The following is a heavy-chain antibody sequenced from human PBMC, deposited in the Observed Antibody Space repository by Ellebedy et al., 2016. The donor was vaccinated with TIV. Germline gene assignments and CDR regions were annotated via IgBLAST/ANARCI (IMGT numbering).Heavy chain of an antibody. CDR3: ARGIVVEPAANWEAWFDP. D-gene: IGHD2-2*01. CDR1: GDSVSSNSVV. CDR2: TYYRSKWYS. Sequence: SQTLSLTXAISGDSVSSNSVVWNWIRQSPSRGLEWLGRTYYRSKWYSDYALSVRSRMTINPDTSKNQFSLKLSSVTAADTAVYYCARGIVVEPAANWEAWFDPWGQGTLVTVSS. J-gene: IGHJ5*02. V-gene: IGHV6-1*01.